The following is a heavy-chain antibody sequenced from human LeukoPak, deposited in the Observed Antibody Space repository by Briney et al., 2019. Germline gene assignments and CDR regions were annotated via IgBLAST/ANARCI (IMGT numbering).Heavy chain of an antibody. J-gene: IGHJ6*03. CDR1: GFNFSDYG. Sequence: PGGTLRLSCAASGFNFSDYGMIWVRQAPGKGLEWVSGISGRDYSDHADSVKGRFTISRENSKNTLYLQMNRLRAEDTALYYCAKSRNFYYYFMEVSGRGTKVTISS. V-gene: IGHV3-23*01. CDR2: ISGRDYS. CDR3: AKSRNFYYYFMEV.